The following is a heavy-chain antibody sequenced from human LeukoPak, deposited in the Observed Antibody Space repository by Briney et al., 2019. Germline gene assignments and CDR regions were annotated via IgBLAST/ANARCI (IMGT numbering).Heavy chain of an antibody. CDR2: MNPNSGNT. CDR1: GYTFTSYD. V-gene: IGHV1-8*01. D-gene: IGHD3-3*01. J-gene: IGHJ6*03. CDR3: ARGVLRFLEWGTFFPDYYYYMDV. Sequence: ASVKVSCKASGYTFTSYDINWVRQATGQGLEWMGWMNPNSGNTGYAQKFQGRVTMTRNTSISTAYMELSSLRSEDTAVYYCARGVLRFLEWGTFFPDYYYYMDVWGKGTTVTVSS.